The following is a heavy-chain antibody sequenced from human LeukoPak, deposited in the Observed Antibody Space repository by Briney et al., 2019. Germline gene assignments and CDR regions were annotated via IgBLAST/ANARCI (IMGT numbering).Heavy chain of an antibody. V-gene: IGHV3-21*01. Sequence: PGGSLRDSWAASGFTFSSYSMNWVRQAPGKGLEWVSSISSSSSYIYYADSVKGRFTISRDNAKNSLYLQMNSLRAEDTAVYYCARDSPMAAGRGYWGQGTLVTVSS. CDR3: ARDSPMAAGRGY. J-gene: IGHJ4*02. CDR2: ISSSSSYI. CDR1: GFTFSSYS. D-gene: IGHD2-15*01.